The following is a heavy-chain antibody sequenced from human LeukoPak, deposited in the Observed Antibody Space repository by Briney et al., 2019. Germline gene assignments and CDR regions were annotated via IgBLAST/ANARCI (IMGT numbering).Heavy chain of an antibody. D-gene: IGHD6-19*01. CDR2: IYYSGST. CDR1: GGSISSSSYY. Sequence: PSETLSLTCTVSGGSISSSSYYWGWIRQPPGKGLEWLGSIYYSGSTYYNPSLKSRVTISVDTSKNRFSLKLSSVTAADTAVYYCAKDLGVQWLVPYYFDYWGQGTLVTVSS. J-gene: IGHJ4*02. CDR3: AKDLGVQWLVPYYFDY. V-gene: IGHV4-39*02.